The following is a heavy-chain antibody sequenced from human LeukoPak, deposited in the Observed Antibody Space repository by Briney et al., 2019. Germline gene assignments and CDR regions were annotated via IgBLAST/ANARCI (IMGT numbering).Heavy chain of an antibody. CDR2: INHSGST. CDR1: GGSFSGYY. D-gene: IGHD3-22*01. J-gene: IGHJ4*01. Sequence: SETLSLTCAVYGGSFSGYYWSWIRQPPGKGLEWIGEINHSGSTNYNPSLKSRVTISVDTSKNQFSLKLSSVTAADTAVYYCARVYYDSSGYYWLDYWGHGTLVTVSS. V-gene: IGHV4-34*01. CDR3: ARVYYDSSGYYWLDY.